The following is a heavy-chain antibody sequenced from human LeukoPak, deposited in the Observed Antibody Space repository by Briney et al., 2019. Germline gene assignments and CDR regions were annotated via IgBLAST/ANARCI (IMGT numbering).Heavy chain of an antibody. CDR2: IYYSGST. CDR1: GGSFSGYY. CDR3: ARELVDCSGGSCYSTKNDY. J-gene: IGHJ4*02. D-gene: IGHD2-15*01. Sequence: SETLSLTCAVYGGSFSGYYWSWIRQPPGKGLEWIGSIYYSGSTYYNPSLKSRVTISVDTSKNQFSLKLSSVTAADTAVYYCARELVDCSGGSCYSTKNDYWGQGTLVTVSS. V-gene: IGHV4-34*01.